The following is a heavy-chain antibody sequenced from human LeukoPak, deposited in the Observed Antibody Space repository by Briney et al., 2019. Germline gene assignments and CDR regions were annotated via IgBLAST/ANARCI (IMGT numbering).Heavy chain of an antibody. CDR3: ARGSGSYYMRYYYYGMDV. D-gene: IGHD3-10*01. J-gene: IGHJ6*02. CDR1: GGSISSYY. Sequence: SETLSLACTVSGGSISSYYWSWIRQPPGKGLEWIGYIYYSGSTNHNPSLKSRVTISVDTSKNQFSLKLSSVTAADTAVYYCARGSGSYYMRYYYYGMDVWGQGTTVTVSS. V-gene: IGHV4-59*01. CDR2: IYYSGST.